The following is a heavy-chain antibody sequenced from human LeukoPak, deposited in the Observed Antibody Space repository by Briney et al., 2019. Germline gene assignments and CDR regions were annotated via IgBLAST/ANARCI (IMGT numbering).Heavy chain of an antibody. V-gene: IGHV3-7*01. CDR1: GFTFRAYW. J-gene: IGHJ4*02. Sequence: HPGGSLRLSCAASGFTFRAYWMSWVRQAPGKGLEWVANINQDGSEKDYVDSVKGRFTISRDNARNSLYPQMNTLRAEDTAVYFCARLRYTYGKNFDYWGQGALVTVSS. CDR2: INQDGSEK. D-gene: IGHD5-18*01. CDR3: ARLRYTYGKNFDY.